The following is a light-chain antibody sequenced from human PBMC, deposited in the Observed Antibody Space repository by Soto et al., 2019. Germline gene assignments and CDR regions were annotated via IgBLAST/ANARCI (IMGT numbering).Light chain of an antibody. CDR3: QQYGHSPIT. CDR1: QSLSGNY. CDR2: GAS. V-gene: IGKV3-20*01. J-gene: IGKJ5*01. Sequence: EIVLTQSPGTLSLSPGERVTLSCRARQSLSGNYLAWYQQKPGQAPKFLIYGASNRAAGIPDRFSGGGSGTDFALTINRLEPEDCAVYYCQQYGHSPITFGQGTRLEIK.